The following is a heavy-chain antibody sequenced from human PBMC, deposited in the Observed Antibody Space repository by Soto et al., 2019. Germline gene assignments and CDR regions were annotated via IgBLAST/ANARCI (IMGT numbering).Heavy chain of an antibody. CDR1: GFTLSRFW. Sequence: GGSLRLSCAASGFTLSRFWMTWVRQAPGKGLEWVANINQDGVKTHYGDSVTGRFTVSRDNAKNSMYLQMNSLRPQDTALFYCASDLSSSRELWYDAFDVLGQGALVTVSS. D-gene: IGHD2-21*01. J-gene: IGHJ3*01. CDR3: ASDLSSSRELWYDAFDV. CDR2: INQDGVKT. V-gene: IGHV3-7*05.